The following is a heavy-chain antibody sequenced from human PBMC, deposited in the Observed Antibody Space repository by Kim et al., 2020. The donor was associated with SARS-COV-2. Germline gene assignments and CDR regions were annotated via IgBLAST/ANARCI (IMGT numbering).Heavy chain of an antibody. CDR1: GGTFSSYA. CDR2: IIPIFGTA. V-gene: IGHV1-69*13. CDR3: ARFPVMVRGVIPPGAFDI. Sequence: SVKVSCKASGGTFSSYAISWVRQAPGQGLEWMGGIIPIFGTANYAQKFQGRVTITADESTSTAYMELSSLRSEDTAVYYCARFPVMVRGVIPPGAFDIWGQGTMVTVSS. D-gene: IGHD3-10*01. J-gene: IGHJ3*02.